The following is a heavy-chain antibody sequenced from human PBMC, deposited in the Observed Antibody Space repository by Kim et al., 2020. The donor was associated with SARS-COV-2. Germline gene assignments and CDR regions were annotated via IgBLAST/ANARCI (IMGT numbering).Heavy chain of an antibody. CDR1: GGSISSSSYY. V-gene: IGHV4-39*07. CDR2: IYYSGST. Sequence: SETLSLTCTVSGGSISSSSYYWGWIRQPPGKGLEWIGSIYYSGSTYYNPSLKSRVTISVDTSKNQFSLKLSSVTAADTAVYYCARDNLREITFGGVILDGFDYWGQGTLVTVSS. CDR3: ARDNLREITFGGVILDGFDY. J-gene: IGHJ4*02. D-gene: IGHD3-16*02.